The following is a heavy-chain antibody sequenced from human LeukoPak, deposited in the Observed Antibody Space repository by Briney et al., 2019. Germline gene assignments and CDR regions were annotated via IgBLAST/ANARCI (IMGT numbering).Heavy chain of an antibody. J-gene: IGHJ4*02. CDR1: GFTFSSYR. CDR3: ARDPTGYSSGWSYY. V-gene: IGHV3-21*01. D-gene: IGHD6-19*01. CDR2: ISSSSSYI. Sequence: GGCLRLSCAASGFTFSSYRMNWVRQAPGKGLEWVSSISSSSSYIYYADSVKGRFTISRDNAKNSLYLQMNSLRAEDTAVYYCARDPTGYSSGWSYYWGQGTLVTVSS.